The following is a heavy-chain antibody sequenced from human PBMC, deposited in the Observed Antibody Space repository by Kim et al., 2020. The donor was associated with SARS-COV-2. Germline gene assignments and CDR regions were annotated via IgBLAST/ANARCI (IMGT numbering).Heavy chain of an antibody. CDR1: GFTFSDYY. V-gene: IGHV3-11*03. J-gene: IGHJ4*02. CDR2: ISTTGSHT. CDR3: ARWQAYGPDY. Sequence: GGSLRLSCAASGFTFSDYYMSWIRQAPGKGLEWVSYISTTGSHTGYGDSVKGRFTISRDNAKNSLYLHMSSLRADDTALYYCARWQAYGPDYWGQGTLVTVSS. D-gene: IGHD4-17*01.